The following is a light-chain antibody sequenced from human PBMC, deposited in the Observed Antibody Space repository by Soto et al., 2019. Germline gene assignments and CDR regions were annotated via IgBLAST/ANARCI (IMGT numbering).Light chain of an antibody. CDR2: GNN. CDR3: QSYDNRLSGGVV. Sequence: QTVVTQPPSMSGAPGQRVTISCTGSSSNIGAGYDVHWYRHLPGTAPKLLLFGNNNRPSGVPDRFSGSKSGTSASLAITGLQAEDEADYYCQSYDNRLSGGVVFGGGTKLTVL. CDR1: SSNIGAGYD. V-gene: IGLV1-40*01. J-gene: IGLJ2*01.